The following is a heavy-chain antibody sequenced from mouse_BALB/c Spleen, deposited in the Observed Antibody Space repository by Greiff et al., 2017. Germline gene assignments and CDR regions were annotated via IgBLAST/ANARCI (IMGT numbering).Heavy chain of an antibody. CDR3: ARSPFITTATFDY. V-gene: IGHV3-2*02. Sequence: EVQLQQSGPGLVKPSQSLSLTCTVTGYSITSDYAWNWIRQFPGNKLEWMGYISYSGSTSYNPSLKSRISITRDTSKNQFFLQLNSVTTEDTATYYCARSPFITTATFDYWGQGTTLTVSS. CDR1: GYSITSDYA. J-gene: IGHJ2*01. D-gene: IGHD1-2*01. CDR2: ISYSGST.